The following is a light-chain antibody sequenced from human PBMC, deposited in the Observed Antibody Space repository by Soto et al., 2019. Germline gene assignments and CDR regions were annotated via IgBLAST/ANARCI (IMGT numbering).Light chain of an antibody. J-gene: IGLJ2*01. CDR1: SSDVGGYNY. CDR2: EVN. CDR3: SSYGGSNKLVV. V-gene: IGLV2-8*01. Sequence: QSALTQPPSASGSPGQSVAISCTGTSSDVGGYNYVSWYQQHPGKAPKLMIYEVNKRPSGVPDRFSGSKSGNTASLTVSGLQAEDEAHYYCSSYGGSNKLVVFGGGTKLTVL.